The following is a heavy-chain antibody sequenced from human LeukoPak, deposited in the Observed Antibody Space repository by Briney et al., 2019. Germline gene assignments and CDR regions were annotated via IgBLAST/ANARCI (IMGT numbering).Heavy chain of an antibody. CDR3: ARDGYSYGYGSYYYYGMEV. V-gene: IGHV3-48*01. CDR2: ISSGSSTI. D-gene: IGHD5-18*01. J-gene: IGHJ6*02. CDR1: GFIFSSYN. Sequence: GGSLRLSCAASGFIFSSYNMNWVRQAPGKGLEWVSYISSGSSTIYYADSVRGRFTISRDNAKNSLYLQMSSLRAEDTAVYYCARDGYSYGYGSYYYYGMEVWGQGTTVTVSS.